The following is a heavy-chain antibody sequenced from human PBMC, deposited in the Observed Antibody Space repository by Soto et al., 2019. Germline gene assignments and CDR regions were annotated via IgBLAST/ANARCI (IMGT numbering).Heavy chain of an antibody. CDR2: FYYSGST. J-gene: IGHJ3*02. CDR3: ARGRGGWFINQLLNAFDI. Sequence: QVQLQESGPGLVNPSETLSLTCTVSGGSISSYYWSWIRQPPGKGLEWIGYFYYSGSTNYNPSLKSRVTISVDTSKNQFALKLSSVIAADTAVYYCARGRGGWFINQLLNAFDIWGQGTMVTVSS. V-gene: IGHV4-59*01. D-gene: IGHD2-2*01. CDR1: GGSISSYY.